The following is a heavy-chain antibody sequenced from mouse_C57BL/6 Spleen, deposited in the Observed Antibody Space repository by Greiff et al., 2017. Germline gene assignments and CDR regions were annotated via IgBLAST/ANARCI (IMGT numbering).Heavy chain of an antibody. CDR1: GYTFTSYW. CDR2: INPSNGGT. CDR3: ARDGVYYGVLFDH. V-gene: IGHV1-53*01. Sequence: QVQLQQPGTELVKPGASVKLSCKASGYTFTSYWMHWVKQRHGQGLEWIGNINPSNGGTNYNDKFKSKATLTVDKSSSTAYMQISSLPSGDSAVDYCARDGVYYGVLFDHWGQGTTLTVSS. J-gene: IGHJ2*01. D-gene: IGHD1-1*01.